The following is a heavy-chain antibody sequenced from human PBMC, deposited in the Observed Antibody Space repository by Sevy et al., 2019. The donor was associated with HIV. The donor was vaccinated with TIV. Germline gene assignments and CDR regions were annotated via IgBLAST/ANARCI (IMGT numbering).Heavy chain of an antibody. D-gene: IGHD1-26*01. CDR2: IIPIFGTA. CDR1: GGTFSSYA. Sequence: ASVKGSCKASGGTFSSYAISWVRQAPGQGLEWMGGIIPIFGTANYAQKFQGRVTITAEEYTSTAYMELSSLRSEDTAVYYCARQGVYREEKYWGQGTLVTVSS. CDR3: ARQGVYREEKY. V-gene: IGHV1-69*13. J-gene: IGHJ4*02.